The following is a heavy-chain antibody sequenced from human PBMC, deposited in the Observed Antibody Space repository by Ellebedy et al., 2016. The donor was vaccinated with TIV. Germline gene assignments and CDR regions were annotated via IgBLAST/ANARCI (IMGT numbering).Heavy chain of an antibody. D-gene: IGHD2-2*01. CDR3: ARSPVPAARGVGWFDP. CDR1: GVSFSGNY. CDR2: INHREST. J-gene: IGHJ5*02. V-gene: IGHV4-34*01. Sequence: MPSETLSLTCAVYGVSFSGNYWTWIRQPPGKGLEWIAEINHRESTNHNPSLKSRVTVSVDTSKNQFSLKLNSMTAADTAVYYRARSPVPAARGVGWFDPWGQGTLVTVSS.